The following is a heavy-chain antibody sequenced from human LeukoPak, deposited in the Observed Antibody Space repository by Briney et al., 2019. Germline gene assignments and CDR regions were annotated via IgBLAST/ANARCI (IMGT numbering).Heavy chain of an antibody. J-gene: IGHJ4*02. Sequence: ASVKVSCKASGYTFTDYYMHWVRQAPGQGLEWMGWINPNSGGTNYAQKFQGRVTITADKSTSTAYMELSSLRSEDTAVYYCARALGDTAMDFDYWGQGTLVTVSS. CDR1: GYTFTDYY. D-gene: IGHD5-18*01. CDR2: INPNSGGT. CDR3: ARALGDTAMDFDY. V-gene: IGHV1-2*02.